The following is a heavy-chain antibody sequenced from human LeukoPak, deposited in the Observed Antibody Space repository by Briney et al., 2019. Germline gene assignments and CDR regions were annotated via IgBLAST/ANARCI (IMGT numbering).Heavy chain of an antibody. Sequence: PSETLSLTCTVSGGSISSYYWSWIRQPPGKGLEWMGYIYYSGSTNYNPSLESRVTISVDTSKHQCSLKLSSVTAADTAVYYCARPCGTYGNSDAFDIWGQGTMVTVSS. J-gene: IGHJ3*02. V-gene: IGHV4-59*08. CDR2: IYYSGST. CDR3: ARPCGTYGNSDAFDI. CDR1: GGSISSYY. D-gene: IGHD1-26*01.